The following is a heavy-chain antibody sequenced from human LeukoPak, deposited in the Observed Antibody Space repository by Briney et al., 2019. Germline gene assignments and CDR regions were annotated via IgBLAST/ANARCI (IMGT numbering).Heavy chain of an antibody. CDR3: ARRSAAKDAFDI. D-gene: IGHD6-25*01. CDR2: ISSSGSTI. CDR1: GFTFSSYS. J-gene: IGHJ3*02. Sequence: GGSLRLSCAASGFTFSSYSMNWVRQAPGKGLEWVSYISSSGSTIYYADSVKGRFTISRDNAKNSLYLQMNSLRAEDTAVYYCARRSAAKDAFDIWGQGTMVTVSS. V-gene: IGHV3-48*04.